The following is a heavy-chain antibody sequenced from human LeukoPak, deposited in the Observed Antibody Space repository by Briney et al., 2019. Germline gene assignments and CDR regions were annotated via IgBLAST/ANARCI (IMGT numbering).Heavy chain of an antibody. J-gene: IGHJ5*02. CDR2: IYCSGST. V-gene: IGHV4-59*01. D-gene: IGHD2-15*01. CDR1: GGSISSYY. Sequence: PSETLSLTCTVSGGSISSYYWSWIRQPPGKGLEWIGYIYCSGSTNNNPSLKSRVTKSVDTSKNQFSLKLSSVTAADTAVYYCARVLGYCSGGSCHGRFDPWGQGTLVTVSS. CDR3: ARVLGYCSGGSCHGRFDP.